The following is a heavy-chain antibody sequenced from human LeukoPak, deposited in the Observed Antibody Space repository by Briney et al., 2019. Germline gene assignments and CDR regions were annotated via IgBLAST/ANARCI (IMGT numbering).Heavy chain of an antibody. J-gene: IGHJ4*02. Sequence: SVKVSCKASGGTFSSYAISWVRQAPGQGLEWTGGIIPIFGTANYAQKFQGRVTMTRDTSTSTVYMELSSLRSEDTAVYYCARGIAAAGKLSLDYWGQGTLVTVSS. CDR1: GGTFSSYA. V-gene: IGHV1-69*05. CDR2: IIPIFGTA. D-gene: IGHD6-13*01. CDR3: ARGIAAAGKLSLDY.